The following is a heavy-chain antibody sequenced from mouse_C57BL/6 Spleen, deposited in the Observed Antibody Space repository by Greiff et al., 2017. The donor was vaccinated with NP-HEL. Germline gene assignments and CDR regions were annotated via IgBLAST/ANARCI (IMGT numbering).Heavy chain of an antibody. CDR1: GYTFTDYY. Sequence: VQLQQSGPELVKPGASVKISCKASGYTFTDYYMNWVKQSHGKGLEWIGDINPNNGGTSYNQKFKGKATLTVDKSSSTAYMELRSLTSEDSAVYYCARYDYLDYWGQGTTLTVSS. CDR2: INPNNGGT. V-gene: IGHV1-26*01. J-gene: IGHJ2*01. D-gene: IGHD2-3*01. CDR3: ARYDYLDY.